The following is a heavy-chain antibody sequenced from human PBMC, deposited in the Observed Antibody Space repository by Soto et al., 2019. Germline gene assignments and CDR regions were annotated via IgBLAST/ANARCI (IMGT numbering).Heavy chain of an antibody. D-gene: IGHD2-15*01. V-gene: IGHV1-18*01. CDR3: ARGSDIVVVVAATPHWFDP. CDR2: ISAYNGNT. CDR1: GYTFTSYG. J-gene: IGHJ5*02. Sequence: QVQLVQSGAGVKKPGASVKVSCKASGYTFTSYGISWVRQAPGQGLEWMGWISAYNGNTNYAQKLQGRVTMTTDTSTSTAYMELRSLRSDDTAVYYCARGSDIVVVVAATPHWFDPWGQGTLVTVSS.